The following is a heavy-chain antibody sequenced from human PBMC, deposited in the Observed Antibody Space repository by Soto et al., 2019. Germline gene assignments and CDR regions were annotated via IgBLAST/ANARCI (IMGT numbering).Heavy chain of an antibody. J-gene: IGHJ6*03. CDR2: FDPEDGET. D-gene: IGHD2-2*01. V-gene: IGHV1-24*01. CDR3: ATEQPATNCSSTSCPQGGYMDV. CDR1: GYTLTELS. Sequence: ASVKVSCKVSGYTLTELSMHWVRQAPGKGLEWMGGFDPEDGETIYAQKFQGRVTMTEDTSTDTAYMELSSLRSEDTAVYYCATEQPATNCSSTSCPQGGYMDVWGKGTTVTVSS.